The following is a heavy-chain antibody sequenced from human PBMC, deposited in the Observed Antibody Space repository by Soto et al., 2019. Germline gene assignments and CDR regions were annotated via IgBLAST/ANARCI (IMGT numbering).Heavy chain of an antibody. CDR1: GYTFSSFE. J-gene: IGHJ4*02. CDR2: MSPNNGDT. D-gene: IGHD2-8*01. V-gene: IGHV1-8*01. Sequence: QVRLVQSGAEVKKPGASVKVSCKASGYTFSSFEIHWVRQAAGQGLEWMGWMSPNNGDTGHAQKFQGRVTMTRNTSISTAFMELRSLRSEDTAMFYCARWVSATDFDSWGQGTLVTVSS. CDR3: ARWVSATDFDS.